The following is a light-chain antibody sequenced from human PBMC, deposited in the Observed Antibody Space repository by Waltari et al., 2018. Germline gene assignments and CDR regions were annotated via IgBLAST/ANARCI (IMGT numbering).Light chain of an antibody. Sequence: QSALTQPASVSGSPGQSLTISCTGTSSDVGGYNYVSWYQQHPGKAPKLMIYEVSRRPAVVSNRFSASKTSNTASLTISGLQAEDEADYYCSSYTSSSTLVFGGGTKLTVL. J-gene: IGLJ2*01. CDR3: SSYTSSSTLV. V-gene: IGLV2-14*01. CDR2: EVS. CDR1: SSDVGGYNY.